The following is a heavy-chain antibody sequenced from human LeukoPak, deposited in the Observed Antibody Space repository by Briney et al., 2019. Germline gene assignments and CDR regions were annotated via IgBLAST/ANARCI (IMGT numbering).Heavy chain of an antibody. Sequence: GASVKVSCKASGGTFSSYAISWVRQAPGQGLEWMGWIDPKSGATNYAQKFQGRVTMTGDTSITTAFMELSSLRSDDTAVYYCARVPRRSFGIAVSGWIDYWGQGALVTVSS. CDR3: ARVPRRSFGIAVSGWIDY. D-gene: IGHD6-19*01. CDR1: GGTFSSYA. J-gene: IGHJ4*02. V-gene: IGHV1-2*02. CDR2: IDPKSGAT.